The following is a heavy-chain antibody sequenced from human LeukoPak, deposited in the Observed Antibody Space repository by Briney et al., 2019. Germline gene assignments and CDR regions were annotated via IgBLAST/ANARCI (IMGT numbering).Heavy chain of an antibody. CDR3: AKDQASYYYGMDV. V-gene: IGHV3-30*18. Sequence: GRSLRLSCAPSGFTFSSYGMHWVRQAPGKGLEWVAVISYDGSNKYYADSVKGRFTISKDNSKNTLFLQMNSLRAEDTAVYYCAKDQASYYYGMDVWGQGTTVTVSS. CDR1: GFTFSSYG. CDR2: ISYDGSNK. J-gene: IGHJ6*02.